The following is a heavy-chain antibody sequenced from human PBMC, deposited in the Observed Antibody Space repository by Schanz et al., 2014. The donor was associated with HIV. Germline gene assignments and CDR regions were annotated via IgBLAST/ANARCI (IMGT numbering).Heavy chain of an antibody. CDR2: IWYDGSNK. CDR3: ARALGRFRLYHLDY. D-gene: IGHD3-16*01. CDR1: GFTFSTSG. J-gene: IGHJ4*02. V-gene: IGHV3-33*01. Sequence: QVQLAESGGGVVRPGRSLRLSCAASGFTFSTSGMHWVRQVPARGLEWVAMIWYDGSNKFYADSVKGRFTISRDNSKNTLFLQMNSLRAEDTAVYYCARALGRFRLYHLDYWGQGTLVTVSS.